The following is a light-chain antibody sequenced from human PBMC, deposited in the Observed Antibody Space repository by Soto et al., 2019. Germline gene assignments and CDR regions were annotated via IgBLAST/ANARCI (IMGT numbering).Light chain of an antibody. Sequence: DIQMTQSPSALSGSVGDRVTITCRASQSTSTWLAWYQQKPGKAPKLLIFDASSLQSVVPSRFSGSGSGTEFTLTISSLQPDDFATYYCQQYNLYPWTFGQGTKVDIK. CDR2: DAS. CDR3: QQYNLYPWT. V-gene: IGKV1-5*01. CDR1: QSTSTW. J-gene: IGKJ1*01.